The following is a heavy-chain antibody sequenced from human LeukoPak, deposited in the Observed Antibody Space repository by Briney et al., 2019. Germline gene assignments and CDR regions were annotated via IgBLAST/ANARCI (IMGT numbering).Heavy chain of an antibody. CDR3: ARGQGTVTTH. Sequence: TSETLSLTCAVSGGSFSGYYWTWIRQPPGKGLEWIGEINRSGSANYNPSLMSRVTISLDTSKNHFSLNLSSVTAADTAVYYCARGQGTVTTHWGQGTLVTVSS. D-gene: IGHD4-17*01. V-gene: IGHV4-34*01. CDR1: GGSFSGYY. J-gene: IGHJ4*02. CDR2: INRSGSA.